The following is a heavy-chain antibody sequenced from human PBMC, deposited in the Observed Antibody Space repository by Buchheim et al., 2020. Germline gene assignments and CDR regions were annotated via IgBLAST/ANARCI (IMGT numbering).Heavy chain of an antibody. CDR1: GFTFSSYG. D-gene: IGHD3-16*01. V-gene: IGHV3-30*18. J-gene: IGHJ4*02. Sequence: QVQLVESGGGVVQPGRSLRLSCAASGFTFSSYGMHWVRQAPGKGLEWVAVISFHGNNKYYADSVKGRFTISRDNSKNTLYLQMNSLKTEDTAVYYCAKDESGYGDYWGQGTL. CDR2: ISFHGNNK. CDR3: AKDESGYGDY.